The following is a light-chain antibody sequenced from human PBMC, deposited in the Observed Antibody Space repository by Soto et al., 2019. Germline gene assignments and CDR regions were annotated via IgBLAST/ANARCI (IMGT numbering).Light chain of an antibody. V-gene: IGKV3-20*01. CDR1: QSVSSSY. Sequence: EIVLTQSPGTLSLSPGERATLSCRASQSVSSSYLAWYQLKPGQAPRLLIYGASSRATGIPDRFSGSGSGTDFTLTISRLEPEDFAVYYCQQYGSSRGFTFGPGTKVDIK. CDR2: GAS. CDR3: QQYGSSRGFT. J-gene: IGKJ3*01.